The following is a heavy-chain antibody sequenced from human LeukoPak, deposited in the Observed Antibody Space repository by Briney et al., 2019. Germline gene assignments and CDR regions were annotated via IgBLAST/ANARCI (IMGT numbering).Heavy chain of an antibody. V-gene: IGHV4-34*01. J-gene: IGHJ5*02. Sequence: SETLSLTCAVYGGSFSGYYWSWIRQPPGKGLEWIGEINDSGSTNYNPSLQSRVTISVDTSKNQSSLKLSSVTAADTAVYYCARGGTDGLLWFGESPDWFDPWGQGTLVTVSS. D-gene: IGHD3-10*01. CDR2: INDSGST. CDR1: GGSFSGYY. CDR3: ARGGTDGLLWFGESPDWFDP.